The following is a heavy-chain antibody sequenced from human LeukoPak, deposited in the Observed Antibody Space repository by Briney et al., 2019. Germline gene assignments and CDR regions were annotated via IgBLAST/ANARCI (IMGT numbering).Heavy chain of an antibody. D-gene: IGHD4-17*01. J-gene: IGHJ1*01. V-gene: IGHV4-31*03. Sequence: SQTLSLTCTVSGGSISSGGYSWSWIRQHPGKGLEWIGYIYYSGSTYYNPSLKSRVTISVDTSKNQFSLKLSSVTAADTAVYYCARHGYGDPSEYFQHWGQGTLVTVSS. CDR2: IYYSGST. CDR3: ARHGYGDPSEYFQH. CDR1: GGSISSGGYS.